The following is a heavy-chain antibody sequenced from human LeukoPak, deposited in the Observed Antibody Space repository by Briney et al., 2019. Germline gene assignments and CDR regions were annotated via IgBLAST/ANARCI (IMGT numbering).Heavy chain of an antibody. D-gene: IGHD6-13*01. CDR2: IIPIFGTA. J-gene: IGHJ5*02. CDR1: GGTFSSYA. V-gene: IGHV1-69*13. CDR3: ATVLRRPAAGYDTNCGVDP. Sequence: SVKVSCKASGGTFSSYAIGWVRQAPGQGLEWMGGIIPIFGTANYAQKFQGRVTITADESTSTAYMEVSSLRSEDTAVYYCATVLRRPAAGYDTNCGVDPCGQATLPTVSS.